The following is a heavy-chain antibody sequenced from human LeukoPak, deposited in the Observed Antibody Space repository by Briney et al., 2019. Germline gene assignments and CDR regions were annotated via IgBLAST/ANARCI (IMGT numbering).Heavy chain of an antibody. CDR3: AKHRASGSYSFDY. CDR1: GFTFSSYA. CDR2: ISGSGGST. D-gene: IGHD1-26*01. Sequence: GGSLRLSCAATGFTFSSYAMSWVRQAPGKGLEWVSAISGSGGSTYYADSVKGRFTISRDNSKNTLYLQMNSLRAEDTAVYCCAKHRASGSYSFDYWGQGTLVTVSS. J-gene: IGHJ4*02. V-gene: IGHV3-23*01.